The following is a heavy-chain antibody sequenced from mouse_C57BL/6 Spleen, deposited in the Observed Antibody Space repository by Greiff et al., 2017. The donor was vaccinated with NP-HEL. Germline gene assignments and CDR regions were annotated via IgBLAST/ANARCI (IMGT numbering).Heavy chain of an antibody. Sequence: QVQLQQPGAELVKPGASVKMSCKASGYTFTSYWITWVKQRPGQGLEWIGDIYPGSGSTNYNEKFKSKATLTVDTSSSTAYMQLSSLTSEDSAVYYCARQKVEGDYFDYWGQGTTLTVSS. CDR3: ARQKVEGDYFDY. V-gene: IGHV1-55*01. CDR1: GYTFTSYW. CDR2: IYPGSGST. D-gene: IGHD1-1*01. J-gene: IGHJ2*01.